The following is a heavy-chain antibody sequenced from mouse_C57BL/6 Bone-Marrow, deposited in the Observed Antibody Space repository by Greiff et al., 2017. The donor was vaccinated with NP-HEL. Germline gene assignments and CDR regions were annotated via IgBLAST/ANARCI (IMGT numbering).Heavy chain of an antibody. CDR2: IYPGSGNT. CDR3: ARSRWGFAY. V-gene: IGHV1-76*01. D-gene: IGHD1-1*02. CDR1: GYTFTDYY. Sequence: QVQLKESGAELVRPGASVKLSCKASGYTFTDYYINWVKQRPGQGLEWIARIYPGSGNTYYNEKFKGKATLTAEKSSSTAYMQLSSLTSEDSAVYFCARSRWGFAYWGQGTLVTVSA. J-gene: IGHJ3*01.